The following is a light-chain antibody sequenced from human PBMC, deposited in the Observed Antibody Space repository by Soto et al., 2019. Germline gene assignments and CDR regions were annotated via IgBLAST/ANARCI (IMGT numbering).Light chain of an antibody. J-gene: IGLJ1*01. CDR1: HNDVGHENF. CDR3: SSYTTSNTRQIV. CDR2: DVT. Sequence: QSVLAQPASVSGSPGQSITISCTGTHNDVGHENFVSWYQQHPDKVPKLIIYDVTRRASGISSRFSASKSGNTAYLAISGLQADDEADYYCSSYTTSNTRQIVFGTGTKATVL. V-gene: IGLV2-14*03.